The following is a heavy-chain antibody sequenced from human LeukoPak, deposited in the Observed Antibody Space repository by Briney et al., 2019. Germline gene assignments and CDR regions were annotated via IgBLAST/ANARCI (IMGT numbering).Heavy chain of an antibody. J-gene: IGHJ4*02. V-gene: IGHV3-23*01. CDR1: GFTFSSYA. CDR3: AKLWVMITFGGVIDIEAPGSSGDY. D-gene: IGHD3-16*02. Sequence: GGSLRLSCASSGFTFSSYAMRWVRQAPGKGLEWVSGISGSGGSTYYADSVKGRFTISRDNSKNTLYLRMNSLRAEDTAVYYCAKLWVMITFGGVIDIEAPGSSGDYWGQGTLVTVSS. CDR2: ISGSGGST.